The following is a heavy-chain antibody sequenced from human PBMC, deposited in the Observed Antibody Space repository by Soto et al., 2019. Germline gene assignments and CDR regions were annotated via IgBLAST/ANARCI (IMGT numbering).Heavy chain of an antibody. D-gene: IGHD2-2*01. Sequence: ASVKVSCKASGYTFTSYNINWVRQATGQGLEWMGWISAYNGNTNYAQKLQGRVTMTTDTSTSTAYMELRSLRSDDTAVYYCARDRYIVVVPAAWLGGNYDNYYFDYWGQGTLGTVSS. CDR2: ISAYNGNT. CDR1: GYTFTSYN. V-gene: IGHV1-18*01. CDR3: ARDRYIVVVPAAWLGGNYDNYYFDY. J-gene: IGHJ4*02.